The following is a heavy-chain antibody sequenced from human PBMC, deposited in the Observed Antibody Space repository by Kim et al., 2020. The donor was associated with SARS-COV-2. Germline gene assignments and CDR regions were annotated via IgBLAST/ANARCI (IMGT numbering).Heavy chain of an antibody. CDR2: IDPSDSYT. J-gene: IGHJ4*02. CDR1: GYSFTSYW. V-gene: IGHV5-10-1*01. D-gene: IGHD3-22*01. Sequence: GESLKISCKGSGYSFTSYWISWVRQMPGKGLEWMGRIDPSDSYTNYSPSFQGHVTISADKSISTAYLQWSSLKASDTAMYYCAQHYYDSSGYSGYWGQGTLVTVSS. CDR3: AQHYYDSSGYSGY.